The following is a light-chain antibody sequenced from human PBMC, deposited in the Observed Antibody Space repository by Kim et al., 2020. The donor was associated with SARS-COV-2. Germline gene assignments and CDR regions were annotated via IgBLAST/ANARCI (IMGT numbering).Light chain of an antibody. Sequence: SYELTQPPSVSVSPGQTASITCSGDKLGDKYACWYQQKPGQSPVLVIYQDTKRPSGIPERFSGSKSGNTATLTISGTQAMDEADYYCQTWDSTTVVFGRGTQLTVL. CDR3: QTWDSTTVV. CDR1: KLGDKY. CDR2: QDT. V-gene: IGLV3-1*01. J-gene: IGLJ2*01.